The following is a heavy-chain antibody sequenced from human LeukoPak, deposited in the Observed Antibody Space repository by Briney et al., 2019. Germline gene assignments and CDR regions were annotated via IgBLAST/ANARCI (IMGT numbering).Heavy chain of an antibody. Sequence: PSETLSLTCTVSGGSISSYYWSWIRQPPGKGLEWIGYIYYNENTNYNPSLKSRVTISVDTSKNQFSLKLSSVTAADTAVYYCARGGSDYYNWFDPWGQGILVTVSS. CDR3: ARGGSDYYNWFDP. CDR2: IYYNENT. CDR1: GGSISSYY. V-gene: IGHV4-59*01. D-gene: IGHD4-17*01. J-gene: IGHJ5*02.